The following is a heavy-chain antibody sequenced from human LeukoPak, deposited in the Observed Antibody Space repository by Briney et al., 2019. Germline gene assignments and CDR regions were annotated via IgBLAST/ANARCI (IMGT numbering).Heavy chain of an antibody. CDR1: GFTFSSYW. Sequence: PGGSLRLSCAASGFTFSSYWMSWVRQAPGKGLEWVANIKQDGSEKYFVDSVKGRFSISRDNPKNSLYLQMNSLRAEDTAVYYCASSRFGELSDFDYWGQGTLVTVSS. D-gene: IGHD3-10*01. J-gene: IGHJ4*02. CDR3: ASSRFGELSDFDY. CDR2: IKQDGSEK. V-gene: IGHV3-7*03.